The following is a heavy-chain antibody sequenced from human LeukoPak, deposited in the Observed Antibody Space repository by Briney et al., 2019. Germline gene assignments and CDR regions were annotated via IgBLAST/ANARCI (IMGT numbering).Heavy chain of an antibody. Sequence: SETLSLTCTVSGDSISSNSYYWGWLRQPPGKGLEWIGMIYYSGSTYYNPSLKSRVTISVDTSKNQFSLKLSSVTAADTAIYYCASHQYAYIHIFHYWGQGTLVTVSS. J-gene: IGHJ4*02. CDR2: IYYSGST. V-gene: IGHV4-39*01. CDR1: GDSISSNSYY. D-gene: IGHD3-16*01. CDR3: ASHQYAYIHIFHY.